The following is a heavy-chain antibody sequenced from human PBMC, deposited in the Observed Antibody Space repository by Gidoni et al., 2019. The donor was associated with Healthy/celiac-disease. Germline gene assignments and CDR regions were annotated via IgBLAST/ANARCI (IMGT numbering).Heavy chain of an antibody. V-gene: IGHV3-33*01. CDR2: IWYDGSNK. J-gene: IGHJ4*02. CDR3: ARDLSAAAGDY. Sequence: QVQLVESGGGVVQPGRSLRLSCAASGFTFSSYGMHWVRQAPGKGLAWVAVIWYDGSNKYYADSVKGRFTISRDNSKNTLYLQMNSLRAEDTAVYYCARDLSAAAGDYWGQGTLVTVSS. CDR1: GFTFSSYG. D-gene: IGHD6-13*01.